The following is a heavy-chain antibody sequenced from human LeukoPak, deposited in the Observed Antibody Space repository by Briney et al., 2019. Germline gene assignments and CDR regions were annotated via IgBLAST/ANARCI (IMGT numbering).Heavy chain of an antibody. J-gene: IGHJ4*02. CDR1: GFTFSSYS. Sequence: GKSLRLSCAPSGFTFSSYSMGWVRQAPGKGLEWVSAITDSGDYTDYAESVKGRFTISRDNSENTVYLQLSSLRVEDTAVYYCAKRFGGNYGHFDHWGQGTLVTVSS. D-gene: IGHD3-10*01. V-gene: IGHV3-23*01. CDR3: AKRFGGNYGHFDH. CDR2: ITDSGDYT.